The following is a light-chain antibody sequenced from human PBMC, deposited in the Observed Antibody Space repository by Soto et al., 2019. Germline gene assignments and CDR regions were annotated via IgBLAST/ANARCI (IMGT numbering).Light chain of an antibody. V-gene: IGKV3-20*01. CDR1: QTVSNNY. CDR3: QQYGSSPIT. Sequence: EIVLTQSPGTLSLSPGDRATLSCRASQTVSNNYLAWCQQKPGQAPRVIMYGASRRATGIPDRFSGSGSGTDFTLTISRLEPEDFAVYYCQQYGSSPITFGQGTRLEIK. J-gene: IGKJ5*01. CDR2: GAS.